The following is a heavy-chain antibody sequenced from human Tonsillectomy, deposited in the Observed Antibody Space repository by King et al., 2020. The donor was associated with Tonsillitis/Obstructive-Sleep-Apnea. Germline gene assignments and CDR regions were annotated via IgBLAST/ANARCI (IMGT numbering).Heavy chain of an antibody. CDR3: ARETLGYCSSTSCGDFYY. J-gene: IGHJ4*02. D-gene: IGHD2-2*01. CDR2: IIAYNVNT. V-gene: IGHV1-18*01. CDR1: VYTFTSYG. Sequence: QLVQSGAEVKKPGASVKVSCKASVYTFTSYGISWVRQAPGQGLEWMGWIIAYNVNTNYAQKLQGSVTMTTDTSTSTAYMELRSLRSDDTAVYYCARETLGYCSSTSCGDFYYWGQGTLVTVSS.